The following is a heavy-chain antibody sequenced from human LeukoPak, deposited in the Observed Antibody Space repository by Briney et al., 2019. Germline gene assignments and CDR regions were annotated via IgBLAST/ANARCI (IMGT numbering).Heavy chain of an antibody. CDR1: GYTFTSYG. CDR2: ISAYNGNT. Sequence: ASVKVSCKASGYTFTSYGISWVRQAPGQGLEWMGWISAYNGNTNYAQKLQGRVTMTTDTSTGTAYMELRSLRSDDTAVYYCATSGGGIVGATSTGDYFDYWGQGTLVTVSS. CDR3: ATSGGGIVGATSTGDYFDY. J-gene: IGHJ4*02. D-gene: IGHD1-26*01. V-gene: IGHV1-18*01.